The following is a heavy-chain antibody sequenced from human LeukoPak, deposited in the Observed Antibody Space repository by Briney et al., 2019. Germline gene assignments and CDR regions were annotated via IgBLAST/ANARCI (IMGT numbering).Heavy chain of an antibody. CDR2: IYYSGST. J-gene: IGHJ5*02. D-gene: IGHD3-16*01. CDR3: ARVVRGGAVYWFDP. V-gene: IGHV4-59*01. Sequence: NPSETLSLTCAVYGGSFSGYYWSWIRQPPGKGLEWIGYIYYSGSTNYNPSLKSRVTISVDTSKNQFSLKLSSVTAADTAVYYCARVVRGGAVYWFDPWGQGTLVTVSS. CDR1: GGSFSGYY.